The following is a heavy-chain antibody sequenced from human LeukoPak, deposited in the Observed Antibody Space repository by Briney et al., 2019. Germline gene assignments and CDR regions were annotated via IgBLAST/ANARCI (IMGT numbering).Heavy chain of an antibody. V-gene: IGHV4-59*01. Sequence: KPSETLSLTCSVSGGSISTNYWNWIRQAPGKGLEWIGYIYYSGSTNHNPSLKSRVTISVDTSKSQFSLKLSSVTAADTAVYYCARDRGSGYYVFDYWGQGTLVTVSS. CDR1: GGSISTNY. CDR2: IYYSGST. J-gene: IGHJ4*02. CDR3: ARDRGSGYYVFDY. D-gene: IGHD3-22*01.